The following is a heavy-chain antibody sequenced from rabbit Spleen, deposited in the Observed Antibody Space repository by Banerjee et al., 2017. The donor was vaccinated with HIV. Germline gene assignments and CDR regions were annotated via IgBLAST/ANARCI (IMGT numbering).Heavy chain of an antibody. D-gene: IGHD1-1*01. CDR2: IYISGGST. V-gene: IGHV1S45*01. J-gene: IGHJ4*01. Sequence: QEQLVESGGGLVKPEGSLTLTCKASGFSFSARDVMCWVRQAPGKGLQWIACIYISGGSTYYASWAKGRFTISETSSTTVTLQMTSLTAADTATYFCARDVDTIYFRFSLWGPGTLVTVS. CDR3: ARDVDTIYFRFSL. CDR1: GFSFSARDV.